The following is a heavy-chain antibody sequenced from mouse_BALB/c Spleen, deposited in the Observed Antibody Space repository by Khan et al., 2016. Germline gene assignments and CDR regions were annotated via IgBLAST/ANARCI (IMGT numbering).Heavy chain of an antibody. V-gene: IGHV9-2-1*01. CDR3: AIGELL. CDR2: IKTETGEP. CDR1: AYTLTDYS. Sequence: QIQLVQSGPELKKPGETVKNSCKASAYTLTDYSMHWVKQAPGKGLKWMGWIKTETGEPTYAEDLKGRCDFSLETSASTAYLQINNVKSEDTATYFCAIGELLWGQATLVTVSA. J-gene: IGHJ3*01. D-gene: IGHD2-12*01.